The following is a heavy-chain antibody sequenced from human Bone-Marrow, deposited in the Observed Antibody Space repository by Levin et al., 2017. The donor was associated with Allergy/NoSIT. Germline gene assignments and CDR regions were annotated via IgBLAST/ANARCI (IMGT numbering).Heavy chain of an antibody. Sequence: LSLTCAASGFTFSSFDLNWVRQAPGKGLEWISSINSRNGNTYYADSVEGRFTISRDIGKSSLHLEMKSLRADDTAVYFCAKESDFPYFDAWGQGTLVTVSS. CDR2: INSRNGNT. CDR3: AKESDFPYFDA. J-gene: IGHJ4*02. D-gene: IGHD3-3*01. CDR1: GFTFSSFD. V-gene: IGHV3-48*03.